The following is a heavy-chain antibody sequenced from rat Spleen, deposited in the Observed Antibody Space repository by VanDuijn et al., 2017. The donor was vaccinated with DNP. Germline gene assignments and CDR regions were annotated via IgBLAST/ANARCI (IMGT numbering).Heavy chain of an antibody. CDR2: VIYDGRTT. D-gene: IGHD1-12*03. J-gene: IGHJ3*01. Sequence: EVQLVESGGGLVPPGNSLKLSCAASGFIFSDYAMAWVRRSPKKGLEWVASVIYDGRTTYYRDSVKGRFTISRDNAKSTLYLQMDSLRSEDTATYYCATSGYAFDGYPFAYWGQGTLVTVSS. V-gene: IGHV5S10*01. CDR3: ATSGYAFDGYPFAY. CDR1: GFIFSDYA.